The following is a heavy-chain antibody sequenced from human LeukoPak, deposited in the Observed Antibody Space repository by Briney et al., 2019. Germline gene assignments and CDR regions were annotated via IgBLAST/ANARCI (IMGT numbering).Heavy chain of an antibody. D-gene: IGHD2-2*01. J-gene: IGHJ4*02. CDR2: IYYSGST. CDR1: GGSSSGYY. Sequence: PSETMSLTCTVSGGSSSGYYGSRIRRRPVKGLEWIGYIYYSGSTNYNPSLKSRVTISVDTSKNQFSLKLSSVTAADTAVYYCARHQMSTSFDYWGQGTLVTVSS. V-gene: IGHV4-59*08. CDR3: ARHQMSTSFDY.